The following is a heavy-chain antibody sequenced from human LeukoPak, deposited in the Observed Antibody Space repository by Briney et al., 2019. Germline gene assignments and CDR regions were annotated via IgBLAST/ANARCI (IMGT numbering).Heavy chain of an antibody. J-gene: IGHJ4*02. V-gene: IGHV3-49*04. CDR2: IRSKAYGGTT. Sequence: GGSLRLSCTASGFTFGDYAMTWVRQAPGKGLEWVGFIRSKAYGGTTEYAASVKGRFTISRDDSRSIAYLQMNSLKTEDTAVYYCTRDQTPYYWGQGTLVTVSS. CDR3: TRDQTPYY. CDR1: GFTFGDYA.